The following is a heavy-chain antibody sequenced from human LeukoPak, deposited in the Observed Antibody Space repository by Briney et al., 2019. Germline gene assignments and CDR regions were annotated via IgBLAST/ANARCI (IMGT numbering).Heavy chain of an antibody. V-gene: IGHV3-23*01. J-gene: IGHJ4*02. CDR3: AKSGYNRFDY. CDR1: GFTFSSSA. Sequence: PGGSLRLSCAASGFTFSSSAMSWVRQAPGKGLEWVSSISGSGSGGSTYYAESVKGRFTISRDNSKNTLYLQMNSLRAEDTAVYYCAKSGYNRFDYWGQGTLVTVSS. D-gene: IGHD5-24*01. CDR2: ISGSGSGGST.